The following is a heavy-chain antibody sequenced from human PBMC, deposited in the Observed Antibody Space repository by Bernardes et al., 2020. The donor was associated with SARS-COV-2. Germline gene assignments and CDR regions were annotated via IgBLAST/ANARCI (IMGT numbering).Heavy chain of an antibody. D-gene: IGHD3-16*01. J-gene: IGHJ4*02. CDR3: ARDLRGGGNDY. CDR2: ISYDGGIK. CDR1: GFSFSSYA. Sequence: GGSLRLSCAACGFSFSSYAMHWVRQGPGKGLEWVAVISYDGGIKIDADSVKGRFTLSRDNYKDTLYLQMNSLRAEDTAVYYCARDLRGGGNDYWGQGTLVTVSS. V-gene: IGHV3-30-3*01.